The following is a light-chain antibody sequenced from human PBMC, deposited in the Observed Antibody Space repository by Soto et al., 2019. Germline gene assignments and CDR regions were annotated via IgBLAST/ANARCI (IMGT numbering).Light chain of an antibody. CDR1: QSIRSG. V-gene: IGKV1-5*01. Sequence: DIQITQSPSSLSASVGDGVTITCRASQSIRSGLAWYQQKPGKAPKLLIYDATSFESGVPSSFSGSASRTDTPPTISSLQPDDFAYYYCQQYSSYWTFAQGTKVDIK. CDR2: DAT. CDR3: QQYSSYWT. J-gene: IGKJ1*01.